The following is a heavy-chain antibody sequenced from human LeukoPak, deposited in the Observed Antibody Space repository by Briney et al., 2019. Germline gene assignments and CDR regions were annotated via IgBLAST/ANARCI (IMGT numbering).Heavy chain of an antibody. CDR2: ISSSSSYI. CDR1: GFTFSSYA. V-gene: IGHV3-21*01. J-gene: IGHJ4*02. Sequence: GGSLRLSCAASGFTFSSYAMSWVRQAPGKGLEWVSSISSSSSYIYYADSVKGRFTISRDNAKNSLYLQMNSLRAEDTAVYYCARGDFDWLNFDYWDQGTLVTVSS. CDR3: ARGDFDWLNFDY. D-gene: IGHD3-9*01.